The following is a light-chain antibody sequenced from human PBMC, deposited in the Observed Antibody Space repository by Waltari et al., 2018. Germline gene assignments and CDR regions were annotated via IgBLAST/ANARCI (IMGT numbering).Light chain of an antibody. CDR3: ATRDEGPTVV. CDR1: LSHIGTHY. V-gene: IGLV1-47*01. CDR2: LTH. Sequence: QSVLTQPPSASGTPGQSVTIPCSGSLSHIGTHYVYWYQQLPGTAPKLLIYLTHQRPSGVPDRFSASKSGTSASLAISGLRFEDEGDYYCATRDEGPTVVFGGGTKVTVL. J-gene: IGLJ2*01.